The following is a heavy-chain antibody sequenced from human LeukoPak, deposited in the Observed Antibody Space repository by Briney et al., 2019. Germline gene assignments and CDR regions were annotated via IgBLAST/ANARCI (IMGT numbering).Heavy chain of an antibody. CDR2: ISYSGST. CDR3: ARLHSGWYYCDY. V-gene: IGHV4-59*08. J-gene: IGHJ4*02. D-gene: IGHD6-19*01. Sequence: PSETLSLTCTVSGGSISSYYWGWIRQPPGKGLEWIGYISYSGSTNYNPSLKSRVTISVDTSKNQFSLKLSAVTAADTAVYYCARLHSGWYYCDYWGQGTLVTVSS. CDR1: GGSISSYY.